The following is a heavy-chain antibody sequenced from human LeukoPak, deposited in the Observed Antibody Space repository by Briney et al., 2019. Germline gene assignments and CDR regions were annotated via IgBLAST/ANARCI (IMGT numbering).Heavy chain of an antibody. D-gene: IGHD6-19*01. CDR3: ARDLRIAVAGYFDY. CDR1: GGTFSSYA. J-gene: IGHJ4*02. V-gene: IGHV1-69*06. CDR2: IIPIFGTA. Sequence: GASVKVSCKASGGTFSSYAISWVRQAPGQGLEWMGGIIPIFGTANYAQKFQGRVTITADKSTSTAYMELRSLRSDDTAVYYCARDLRIAVAGYFDYWGQGTLVTVSS.